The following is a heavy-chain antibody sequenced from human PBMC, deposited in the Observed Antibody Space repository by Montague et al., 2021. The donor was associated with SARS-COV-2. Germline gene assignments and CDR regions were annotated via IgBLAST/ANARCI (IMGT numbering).Heavy chain of an antibody. CDR3: ARDLGGIDV. CDR1: VHSVGEGVNC. CDR2: IDKSETT. Sequence: TLSLTCTGAVHSVGEGVNCWKWIRQHAGKGLVWIGYIDKSETTQYNPSLKSRVSLSVDTSKNQFSLNLRSATAADTALYYCARDLGGIDVWGQGTTVIVSS. V-gene: IGHV4-31*03. D-gene: IGHD3-10*01. J-gene: IGHJ6*02.